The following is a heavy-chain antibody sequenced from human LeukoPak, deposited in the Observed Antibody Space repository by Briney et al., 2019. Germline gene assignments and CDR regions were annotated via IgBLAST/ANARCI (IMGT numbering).Heavy chain of an antibody. CDR3: ARGGIAAAGSYYFDY. J-gene: IGHJ4*02. CDR1: GGSFSGYY. Sequence: SETLSLTCAVYGGSFSGYYWSWIRQPPGKGLEWIGEINHSGSTNYNPSLKSRFTISVDTSKNQFSLKLSSVTAADTAVYYCARGGIAAAGSYYFDYWGQGTLVTVSS. V-gene: IGHV4-34*01. D-gene: IGHD6-13*01. CDR2: INHSGST.